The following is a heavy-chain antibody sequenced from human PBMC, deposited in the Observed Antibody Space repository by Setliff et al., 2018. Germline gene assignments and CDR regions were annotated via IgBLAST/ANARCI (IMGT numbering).Heavy chain of an antibody. CDR3: ARVLAAAGYYYYGMDV. CDR2: IYYSGST. D-gene: IGHD6-13*01. J-gene: IGHJ6*02. V-gene: IGHV4-39*07. Sequence: SETLSLTCTVSGGSISSSSYNWGWIRQPPGKVLGWIGSIYYSGSTYYNPSLKSRVTISVDTSKYQFSLKLSSVTAADTAVYYCARVLAAAGYYYYGMDVWGQGTTVTVSS. CDR1: GGSISSSSYN.